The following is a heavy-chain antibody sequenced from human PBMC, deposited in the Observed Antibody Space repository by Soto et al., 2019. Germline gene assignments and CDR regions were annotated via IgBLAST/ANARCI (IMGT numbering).Heavy chain of an antibody. CDR1: GDSINNSPYY. J-gene: IGHJ4*02. CDR3: ARPIVANCCSFSCFDH. Sequence: QVQLQESGPGMVKPSETLSLTCTVSGDSINNSPYYWAWVRPPPGKGLEWIGSFFYSGSTYYNPSMNSRVAISGDTSNTQSSQHLASVTAADTAIYYCARPIVANCCSFSCFDHWGQGTLVTVSS. V-gene: IGHV4-39*01. D-gene: IGHD2-15*01. CDR2: FFYSGST.